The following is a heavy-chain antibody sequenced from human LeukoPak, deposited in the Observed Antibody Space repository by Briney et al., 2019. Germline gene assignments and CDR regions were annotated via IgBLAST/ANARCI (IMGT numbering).Heavy chain of an antibody. CDR3: ARDLGSGVDY. CDR1: GFTFSSCG. CDR2: IRYDGSNK. D-gene: IGHD3-10*01. V-gene: IGHV3-30*02. J-gene: IGHJ4*02. Sequence: PGESLRLSCAASGFTFSSCGMHWVRQAPGKGLEWVAFIRYDGSNKYYADSVKGRFTISRDNSKNTLYLQMNSLRAEDTAVYYCARDLGSGVDYWGQGTLVTVSS.